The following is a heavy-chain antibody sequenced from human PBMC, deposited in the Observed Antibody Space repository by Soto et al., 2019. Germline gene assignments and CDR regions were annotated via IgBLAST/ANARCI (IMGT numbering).Heavy chain of an antibody. J-gene: IGHJ6*03. Sequence: SETLSLTCTVSGGSISSYYWSWIRQPPGKGLEWIGYIYYSGSTNYNPSLKSRVTISVDTSKNQFSLKLSSVTAADTAVYYCARSAPSGPNYYYYYMDVWGKGTTVTVS. CDR3: ARSAPSGPNYYYYYMDV. CDR1: GGSISSYY. D-gene: IGHD6-19*01. V-gene: IGHV4-59*08. CDR2: IYYSGST.